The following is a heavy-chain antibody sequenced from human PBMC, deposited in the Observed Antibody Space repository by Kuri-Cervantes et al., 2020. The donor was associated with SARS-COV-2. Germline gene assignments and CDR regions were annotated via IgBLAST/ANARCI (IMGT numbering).Heavy chain of an antibody. D-gene: IGHD6-19*01. CDR1: GGTFSSYA. J-gene: IGHJ4*02. Sequence: ASVKVSCKASGGTFSSYAISWVRQVPGQGLEWMGWISAYNGNTNYAQKLQGRVTMTTDTSTSTAYMELRSLRSDDTAVYYCARESGSSGWYGFDYWGQGTLVTVSS. CDR3: ARESGSSGWYGFDY. CDR2: ISAYNGNT. V-gene: IGHV1-18*01.